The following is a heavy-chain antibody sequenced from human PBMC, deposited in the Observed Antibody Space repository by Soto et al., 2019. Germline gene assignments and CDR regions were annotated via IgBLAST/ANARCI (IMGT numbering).Heavy chain of an antibody. CDR3: ARGSSGWYNLFYY. D-gene: IGHD6-19*01. Sequence: SVKVSCKASGGTFSSYAISWVRQAPGQGLEWMGGIIPIFGTANYAQKFQGRVTITADKSTSTAYMELSSLRSEDTAVYYCARGSSGWYNLFYYWGQGTLVTVSS. CDR1: GGTFSSYA. V-gene: IGHV1-69*06. CDR2: IIPIFGTA. J-gene: IGHJ4*02.